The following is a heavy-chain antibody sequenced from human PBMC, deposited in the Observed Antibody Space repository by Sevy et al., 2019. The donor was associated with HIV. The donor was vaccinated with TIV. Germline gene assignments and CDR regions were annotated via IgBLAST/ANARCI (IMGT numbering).Heavy chain of an antibody. J-gene: IGHJ4*02. CDR1: GYNFLSDG. CDR2: IGLYKGNA. V-gene: IGHV1-18*01. CDR3: AGVPTYYYGSATYFDS. D-gene: IGHD3-10*01. Sequence: ASVKVSCQASGYNFLSDGITWVRQAPGQGLEWMACIGLYKGNANYAQKFRDRVTMTTDTSTNTVDLKRRSLGADDTAVYYCAGVPTYYYGSATYFDSWGQGSLVTVSS.